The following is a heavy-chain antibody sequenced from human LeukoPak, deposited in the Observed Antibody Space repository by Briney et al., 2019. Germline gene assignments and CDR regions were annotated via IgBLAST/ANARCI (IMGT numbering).Heavy chain of an antibody. CDR3: ARELGSDDFSPAFDI. V-gene: IGHV3-30-3*01. CDR1: GFTFSSYA. J-gene: IGHJ3*02. CDR2: ISYDGSNK. Sequence: PGGSLRLSCAASGFTFSSYAMHWVRQAPGKGLEWVAHISYDGSNKYYADSVKGRFTISRDNSKNTLYLQMNSLRADDTAVYYCARELGSDDFSPAFDIWGQGTMVTVSS. D-gene: IGHD3-3*01.